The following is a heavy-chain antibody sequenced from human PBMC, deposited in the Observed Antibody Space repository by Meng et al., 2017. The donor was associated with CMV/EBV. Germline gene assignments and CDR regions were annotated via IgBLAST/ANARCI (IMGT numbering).Heavy chain of an antibody. D-gene: IGHD7-27*01. CDR1: GGTFSSYA. CDR2: IIPILGIA. J-gene: IGHJ6*02. V-gene: IGHV1-69*10. CDR3: ARGSWGDWGSFYYYGMDV. Sequence: SVKVSCKASGGTFSSYAISWVRQAPGQGLEWMGGIIPILGIANYAQKFQGRVTITADKSTSTAYMELSSLRFEDTAVYYCARGSWGDWGSFYYYGMDVWGQGTTVTVSS.